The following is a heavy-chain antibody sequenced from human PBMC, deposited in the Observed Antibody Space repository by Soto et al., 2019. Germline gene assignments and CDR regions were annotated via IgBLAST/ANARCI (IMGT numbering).Heavy chain of an antibody. D-gene: IGHD6-6*01. CDR2: INAGNGNT. CDR3: ARAQIEYSSSSDYYYGMDA. V-gene: IGHV1-3*01. J-gene: IGHJ6*02. Sequence: GASVKVSCKASGYTFTSYAMHWVRQAPGQRLEWMGWINAGNGNTKYSQKFQGRVTITRDTSASTAYMELSSLRSEDTAVYYCARAQIEYSSSSDYYYGMDAWGQGTTVTVSS. CDR1: GYTFTSYA.